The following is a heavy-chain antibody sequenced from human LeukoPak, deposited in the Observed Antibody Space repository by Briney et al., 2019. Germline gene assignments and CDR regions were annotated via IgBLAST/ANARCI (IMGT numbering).Heavy chain of an antibody. Sequence: GRSLRFSCAASGFTFDDYAMHWVRQAPGKGLEWVSGISWNSGSIGYADSVKGRFTISRDNAKNSLYLQMNSLRAEDTALYYCARDDVGASLDYWGQGTLVTVSS. V-gene: IGHV3-9*01. CDR2: ISWNSGSI. CDR1: GFTFDDYA. CDR3: ARDDVGASLDY. D-gene: IGHD1-26*01. J-gene: IGHJ4*02.